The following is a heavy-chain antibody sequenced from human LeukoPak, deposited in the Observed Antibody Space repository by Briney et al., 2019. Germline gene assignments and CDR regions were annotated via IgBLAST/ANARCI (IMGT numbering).Heavy chain of an antibody. D-gene: IGHD3-22*01. CDR1: GGSFSGYY. Sequence: SETLSLTCAVYGGSFSGYYWSWIRQPPGKGLEWIGEINHSGSTNYNPSLKSRVTISVDTSKNQFSLKLSSVTAADTAVYYCARGSRYYDSSGYWWGQGTLVTASS. J-gene: IGHJ4*02. CDR3: ARGSRYYDSSGYW. CDR2: INHSGST. V-gene: IGHV4-34*01.